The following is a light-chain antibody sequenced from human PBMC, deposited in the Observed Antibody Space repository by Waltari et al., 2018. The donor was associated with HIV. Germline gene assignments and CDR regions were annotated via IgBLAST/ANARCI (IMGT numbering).Light chain of an antibody. CDR1: SSDIGAYDF. CDR2: EVT. J-gene: IGLJ3*02. V-gene: IGLV2-8*01. CDR3: SSYGDSLRVL. Sequence: QSALTQPPSASGSLRQAVTIPCTGSSSDIGAYDFVPWFQQPPHCAPKLLLYEVTRRPSTVSARFSGSRSGNTAFLTVAGLQPDDEATYFCSSYGDSLRVLFGGGTNVTVL.